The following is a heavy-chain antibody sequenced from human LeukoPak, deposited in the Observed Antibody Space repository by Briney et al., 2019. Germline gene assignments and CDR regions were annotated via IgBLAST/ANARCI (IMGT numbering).Heavy chain of an antibody. D-gene: IGHD2-2*01. CDR3: ARELHCSSTSCYEGFDY. CDR2: INPNSGGT. CDR1: GYTFTGYY. V-gene: IGHV1-2*02. Sequence: GASVKVSCKASGYTFTGYYMHWVRQAPGQGLEWMGWINPNSGGTNYAQKFQGRVTMTRDTSISTAYMELSRLRSDETAVYYCARELHCSSTSCYEGFDYWGQGTLVTVSS. J-gene: IGHJ4*02.